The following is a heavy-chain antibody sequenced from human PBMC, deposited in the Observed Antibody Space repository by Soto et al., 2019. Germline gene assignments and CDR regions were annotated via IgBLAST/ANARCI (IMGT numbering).Heavy chain of an antibody. CDR3: ASGPPIVGNTTPLDS. Sequence: PSETLSRTCSVSGGSITNSNWWSWVRLPPAKGLEWIGDIYHAGSTKYNPSLERRVTISVDTSKNQFALTLTSVTAADTPVYFCASGPPIVGNTTPLDSWGRGTRVTVSS. CDR1: GGSITNSNW. J-gene: IGHJ4*02. CDR2: IYHAGST. D-gene: IGHD1-26*01. V-gene: IGHV4-4*02.